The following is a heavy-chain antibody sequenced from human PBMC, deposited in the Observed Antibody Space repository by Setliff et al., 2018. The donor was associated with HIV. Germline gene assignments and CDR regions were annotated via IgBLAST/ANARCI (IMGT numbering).Heavy chain of an antibody. Sequence: GGSLRLSCATSGFGFSRYAMYWVRQAPGKGLEWVALISYTGRNRYYADPVKGRFTISRDNAKNSLYLQMNSLRAEDTAVYYCARAPHGGWFDPWGQGTLVTVSS. V-gene: IGHV3-33*05. CDR3: ARAPHGGWFDP. J-gene: IGHJ5*02. CDR1: GFGFSRYA. CDR2: ISYTGRNR.